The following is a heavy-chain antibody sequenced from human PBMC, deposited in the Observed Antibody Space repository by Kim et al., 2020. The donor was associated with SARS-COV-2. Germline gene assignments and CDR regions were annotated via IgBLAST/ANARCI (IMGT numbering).Heavy chain of an antibody. CDR1: GFTFTSYW. D-gene: IGHD3-16*01. V-gene: IGHV5-51*01. Sequence: GESLKISCKTSGFTFTSYWIGWVRQRPGKGLEWVGLIYPTDFDTRYNPAFQGQVTISADRSITTAYLQWSNLEASDTAMYYCARRVNYAGDYWGQGTLVTVSS. CDR2: IYPTDFDT. CDR3: ARRVNYAGDY. J-gene: IGHJ4*02.